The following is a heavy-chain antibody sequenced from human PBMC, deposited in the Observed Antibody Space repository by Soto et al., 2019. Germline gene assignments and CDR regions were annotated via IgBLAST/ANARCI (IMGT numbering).Heavy chain of an antibody. CDR1: GGTFSSYG. CDR3: ARELKEPGSYYYYGLDV. J-gene: IGHJ6*02. Sequence: QVQLVQSGAEVKKPGSSVKVSCKASGGTFSSYGVTWVRQAPGQGLEWMGGIIPIIGTAKYAQKFQGRVTITADESTGTASMDLSGLRSEDTAVYYCARELKEPGSYYYYGLDVWGQGTTVTVSS. D-gene: IGHD3-10*01. CDR2: IIPIIGTA. V-gene: IGHV1-69*01.